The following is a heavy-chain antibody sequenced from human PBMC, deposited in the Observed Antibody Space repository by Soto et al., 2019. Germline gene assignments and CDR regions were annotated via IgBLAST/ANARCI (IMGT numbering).Heavy chain of an antibody. Sequence: SETLSLTCTVSGGSISSSSYYWGWIRQTPGKGLEWIGSIYYSGSTYYNPSLKSRVTISVDTSKNQFSLKLSSVTAADTAVYYCARTPLNNWNDGTYYYYGMDVWGQGTTVT. CDR3: ARTPLNNWNDGTYYYYGMDV. CDR1: GGSISSSSYY. D-gene: IGHD1-1*01. CDR2: IYYSGST. J-gene: IGHJ6*02. V-gene: IGHV4-39*01.